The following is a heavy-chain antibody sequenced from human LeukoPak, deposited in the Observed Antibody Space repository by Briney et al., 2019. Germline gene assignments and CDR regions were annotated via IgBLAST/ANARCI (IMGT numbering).Heavy chain of an antibody. CDR3: ARGMQLWS. Sequence: SETLSLTCAVYGGSFSGYYWSWIRQPPGKGLEWIGEINHSGSTNYNPSLKSRVTISVDTSKNQFSLKLSSVTAADTAVYYCARGMQLWSWGQGTLVTVSS. CDR2: INHSGST. J-gene: IGHJ4*02. D-gene: IGHD5-18*01. CDR1: GGSFSGYY. V-gene: IGHV4-34*01.